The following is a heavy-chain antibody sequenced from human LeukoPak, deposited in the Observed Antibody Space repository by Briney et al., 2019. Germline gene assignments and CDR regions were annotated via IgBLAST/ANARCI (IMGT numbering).Heavy chain of an antibody. CDR2: INSSSSTI. J-gene: IGHJ4*02. Sequence: GSLRLSCAASGFTFSSYAMSWVRQAPGKGLEWVSYINSSSSTISYADSVKGRFTISRDNAKNSLYLQMNSLRAEDTAVYYCARDDDFWSGYSIDYWGQGTLVTVSS. D-gene: IGHD3-3*01. CDR1: GFTFSSYA. V-gene: IGHV3-48*01. CDR3: ARDDDFWSGYSIDY.